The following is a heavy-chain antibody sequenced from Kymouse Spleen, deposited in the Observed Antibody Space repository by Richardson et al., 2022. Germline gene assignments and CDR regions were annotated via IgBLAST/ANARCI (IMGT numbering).Heavy chain of an antibody. V-gene: IGHV3-72*01. CDR2: TRNKANSYTT. CDR1: GFTFSDHY. CDR3: ARGSGSYYYGMDV. D-gene: IGHD1-26*01. J-gene: IGHJ6*02. Sequence: EVQLVESGGGLVQPGGSLRLSCAASGFTFSDHYMDWVRQAPGKGLEWVGRTRNKANSYTTEYAASVKGRFTISRDDSKNSLYLQMNSLKTEDTAVYYCARGSGSYYYGMDVWGQGTTVTVSS.